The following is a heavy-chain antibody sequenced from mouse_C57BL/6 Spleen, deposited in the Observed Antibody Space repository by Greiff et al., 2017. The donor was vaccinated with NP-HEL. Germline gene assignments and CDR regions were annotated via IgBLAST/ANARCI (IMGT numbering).Heavy chain of an antibody. J-gene: IGHJ1*03. CDR2: IYPRSGNT. Sequence: QVQLQQSGAELARPGASVKLSCKASGYTFTSYGISWVKQRTGQGLEWIGEIYPRSGNTYYNEKFKGKATLTADKSSSTAYMELRSLTSEDSAVYFCARSGGGVVVYYLYFDVWGTGTTVTVSS. D-gene: IGHD1-1*01. CDR3: ARSGGGVVVYYLYFDV. V-gene: IGHV1-81*01. CDR1: GYTFTSYG.